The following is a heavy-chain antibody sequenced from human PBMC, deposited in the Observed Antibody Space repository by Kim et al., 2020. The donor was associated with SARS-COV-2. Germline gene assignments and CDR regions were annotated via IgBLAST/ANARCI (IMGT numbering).Heavy chain of an antibody. J-gene: IGHJ5*02. D-gene: IGHD3-9*01. Sequence: ASVKVSCKASGYTFTSYDINWVRQATGQGLEWMGWMNPNSGNTGYAQKFQGRVTMTRNTSISTAYMELSSLRSEDTAVYYCARGRSGILYNWFDPWGQGTLVTVSS. CDR2: MNPNSGNT. CDR3: ARGRSGILYNWFDP. CDR1: GYTFTSYD. V-gene: IGHV1-8*01.